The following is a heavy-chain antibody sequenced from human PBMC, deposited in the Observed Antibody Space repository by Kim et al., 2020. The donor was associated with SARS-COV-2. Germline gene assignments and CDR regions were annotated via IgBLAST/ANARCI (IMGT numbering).Heavy chain of an antibody. CDR2: IYYSGST. Sequence: SETLSLTCTVSGGSISSGGYYWSWIRQHPGKGLEWIGYIYYSGSTYYNPSLKSRVTISVDTSKNQFSLKLSSVTAADTAVYYCARGPKTYYYGSGSYPPLYGMDVWGQGTTVTVSS. V-gene: IGHV4-31*03. CDR1: GGSISSGGYY. D-gene: IGHD3-10*01. J-gene: IGHJ6*02. CDR3: ARGPKTYYYGSGSYPPLYGMDV.